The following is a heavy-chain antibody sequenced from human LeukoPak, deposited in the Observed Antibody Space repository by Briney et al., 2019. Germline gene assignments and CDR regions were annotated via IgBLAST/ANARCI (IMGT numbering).Heavy chain of an antibody. J-gene: IGHJ4*02. CDR1: GGSIISSNW. D-gene: IGHD4-17*01. Sequence: SETLSLTCAVSGGSIISSNWWTWVRQPPGRGLEWIGEILHTGGVDYNPSLRGRVTISVDKSKKHFALNLNSVTAADTAVYYCARYGDYDGDPFDYWGQGTLVTVSS. V-gene: IGHV4-4*02. CDR2: ILHTGGV. CDR3: ARYGDYDGDPFDY.